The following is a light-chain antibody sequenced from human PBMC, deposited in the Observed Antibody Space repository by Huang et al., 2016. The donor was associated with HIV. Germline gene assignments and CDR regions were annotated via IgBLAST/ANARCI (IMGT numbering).Light chain of an antibody. Sequence: DIQMTQSPSSLSASVGDRVTITCQASQDINNYLNWYQQKPGKAPKLLIYDASNLETGVPSRFSGSGSGTDFTFTISSLQPEDIATYYCQHYDNLRLTFGGGTKVEIK. CDR3: QHYDNLRLT. CDR2: DAS. CDR1: QDINNY. V-gene: IGKV1-33*01. J-gene: IGKJ4*01.